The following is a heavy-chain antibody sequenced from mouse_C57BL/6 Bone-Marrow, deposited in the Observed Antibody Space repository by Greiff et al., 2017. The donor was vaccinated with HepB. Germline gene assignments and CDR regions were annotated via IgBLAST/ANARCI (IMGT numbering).Heavy chain of an antibody. D-gene: IGHD1-1*01. Sequence: VQLQESGPGLVQPSQSLSITCTVSGFSLTSYGVHWVRQSPGKRLEWLGVIWSGGSTDYNAAFISRLSISKDNSKSQVFFKMNSLQADDTAIYYCARSYYGSSYGWYFDVWGTGTTVTVSS. CDR1: GFSLTSYG. CDR2: IWSGGST. V-gene: IGHV2-2*01. CDR3: ARSYYGSSYGWYFDV. J-gene: IGHJ1*03.